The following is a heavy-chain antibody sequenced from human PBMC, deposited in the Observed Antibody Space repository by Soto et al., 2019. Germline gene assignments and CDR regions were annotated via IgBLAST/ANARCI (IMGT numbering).Heavy chain of an antibody. D-gene: IGHD2-15*01. Sequence: ASVKVSCKASGYTFTGYYMHWVRQAPGQGLEWMGWINPNSGDTHYGQKFQGGVTMTRGMSISTAYMELSRLRSDDTAVYYCAREKACSGGSCSLDYWGQGTLLTVSS. CDR3: AREKACSGGSCSLDY. V-gene: IGHV1-2*02. CDR1: GYTFTGYY. CDR2: INPNSGDT. J-gene: IGHJ4*02.